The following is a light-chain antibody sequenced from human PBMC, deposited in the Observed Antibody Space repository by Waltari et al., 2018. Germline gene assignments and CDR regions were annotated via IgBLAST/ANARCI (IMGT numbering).Light chain of an antibody. V-gene: IGKV1-17*01. CDR2: YAN. J-gene: IGKJ4*01. Sequence: DIQMSQSPSSLSASVGDRVTITCRASQGINSYLNWYQQKPGKAPKLLIYYANSLASGVPSRFSGSGSGTEFTLTISSLQPEDFATYYCQQGNSYPLTFGGGTKVEIK. CDR3: QQGNSYPLT. CDR1: QGINSY.